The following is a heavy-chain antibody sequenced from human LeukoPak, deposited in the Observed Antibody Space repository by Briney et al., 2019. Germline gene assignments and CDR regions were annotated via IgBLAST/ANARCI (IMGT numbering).Heavy chain of an antibody. CDR1: GFAFSDYW. D-gene: IGHD3-10*01. V-gene: IGHV3-7*05. CDR2: INQGESEK. Sequence: GGSLRLSCAASGFAFSDYWMGWVRQAPGKGLEWVANINQGESEKYYVDSVKGRFTISRDNAKNSLYLQMNSLRVEDTAVYYCARGSYGGWGQGTLVTVSS. CDR3: ARGSYGG. J-gene: IGHJ4*02.